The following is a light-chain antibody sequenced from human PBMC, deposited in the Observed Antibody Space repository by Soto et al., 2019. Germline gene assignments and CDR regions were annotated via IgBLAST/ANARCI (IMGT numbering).Light chain of an antibody. J-gene: IGKJ1*01. Sequence: LTQSAGTLSLSPGERATLSCRASQSVSSSYLAWYQQKPGQAPRLLIYGASSRATGIPDRFSGSGSGTDFTLTISRLEPEDFAVYYCQQYGSSPPWPFGQGTKVDIK. V-gene: IGKV3-20*01. CDR1: QSVSSSY. CDR2: GAS. CDR3: QQYGSSPPWP.